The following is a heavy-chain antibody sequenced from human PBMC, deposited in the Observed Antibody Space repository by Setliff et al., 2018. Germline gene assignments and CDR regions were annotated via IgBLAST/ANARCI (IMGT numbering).Heavy chain of an antibody. Sequence: PGGSLRLSCAASGFTFSDYYMSWIRQAPGKGLEWVSYISSSGSTIYYADSVKGRFTISRDNAKNSLYLQMNSLRAEDTAVYYCALSLAAAGHDAFDIWGQGTMVTVSS. CDR1: GFTFSDYY. CDR2: ISSSGSTI. V-gene: IGHV3-11*04. J-gene: IGHJ3*02. D-gene: IGHD6-13*01. CDR3: ALSLAAAGHDAFDI.